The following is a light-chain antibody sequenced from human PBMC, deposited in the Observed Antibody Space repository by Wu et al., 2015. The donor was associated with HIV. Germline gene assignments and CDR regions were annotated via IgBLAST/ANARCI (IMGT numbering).Light chain of an antibody. V-gene: IGKV1-5*03. Sequence: DIQMIQSPSTLSASVGDRVTITCRASQSISNWLAWYQQKPGKAPNLLIYKASNLEDGVPSRFNGSGSGTEFTLTINSLQPDDFATYYCQQYKNFFALSFGGGTNVEIK. CDR3: QQYKNFFALS. CDR2: KAS. J-gene: IGKJ4*01. CDR1: QSISNW.